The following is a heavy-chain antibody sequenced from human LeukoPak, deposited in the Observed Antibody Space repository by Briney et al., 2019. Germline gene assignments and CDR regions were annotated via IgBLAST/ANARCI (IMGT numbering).Heavy chain of an antibody. V-gene: IGHV3-30*18. D-gene: IGHD1-1*01. CDR1: RFTFSSYG. Sequence: GGSLRLSCAASRFTFSSYGMHWVRQAPGKGLEWVAVISYDGSNKYYADSVKGRFTISRDNSKNTLYLQMNSLRAEDTAVYYCAKATFLPEYYYYGMDVWGQGTTVTVSS. J-gene: IGHJ6*02. CDR3: AKATFLPEYYYYGMDV. CDR2: ISYDGSNK.